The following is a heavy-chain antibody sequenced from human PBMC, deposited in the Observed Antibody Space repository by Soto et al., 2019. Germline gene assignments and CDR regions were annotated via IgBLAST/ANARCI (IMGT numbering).Heavy chain of an antibody. CDR3: ASSFLVREYYYYGMDV. CDR2: IYYSGST. V-gene: IGHV4-59*01. D-gene: IGHD6-13*01. J-gene: IGHJ6*02. Sequence: SETLSLTCTVSGGSISSYYWSWIRQPPGKGLEWIGYIYYSGSTNYNPSLKSRVTISVGTSKNQFSLKLSSVTAADTAVYYCASSFLVREYYYYGMDVWGQGTTVTVSS. CDR1: GGSISSYY.